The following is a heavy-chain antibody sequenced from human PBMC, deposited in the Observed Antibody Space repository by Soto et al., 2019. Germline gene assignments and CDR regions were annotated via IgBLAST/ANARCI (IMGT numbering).Heavy chain of an antibody. Sequence: SETLSLTCTVSGGSISSGDYYWSWIRQPPGKGLEWIGYIYYSGSTYYNPSLKSRVTISVDTSKNQFSPKLSSVTAADTAVYYCARAPSYYYDSSGYYLSGQYFDYWGQGTLVTVSS. CDR2: IYYSGST. V-gene: IGHV4-30-4*01. CDR3: ARAPSYYYDSSGYYLSGQYFDY. D-gene: IGHD3-22*01. CDR1: GGSISSGDYY. J-gene: IGHJ4*02.